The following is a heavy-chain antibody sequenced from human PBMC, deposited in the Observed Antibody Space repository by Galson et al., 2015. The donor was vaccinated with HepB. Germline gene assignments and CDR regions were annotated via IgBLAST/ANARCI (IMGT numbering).Heavy chain of an antibody. CDR1: GFTFRGYG. CDR3: ARGGGLIAVAGCFDY. V-gene: IGHV3-23*01. Sequence: SLRLSCAASGFTFRGYGMSWVRQAPGKGLEWVSAISGSGGSTYYADSVKGRFTISRDNSKNTLYLQMNSLRAEDTAVYYCARGGGLIAVAGCFDYWGQGTLVTVSS. J-gene: IGHJ4*02. CDR2: ISGSGGST. D-gene: IGHD6-19*01.